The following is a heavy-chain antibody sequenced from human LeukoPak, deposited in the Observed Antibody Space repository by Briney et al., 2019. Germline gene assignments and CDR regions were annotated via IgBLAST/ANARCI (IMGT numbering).Heavy chain of an antibody. CDR2: FDPEDGET. J-gene: IGHJ4*02. CDR1: GYTFTGYY. CDR3: ATGGSWYTRPFDH. D-gene: IGHD6-13*01. Sequence: ASVKVSCKASGYTFTGYYMHWVRQAPGQGLEWMGGFDPEDGETIYAQKFQGRVTMTEDTSTDTAYMELSSLRSEDTAVYYCATGGSWYTRPFDHWGQGTLVTVSS. V-gene: IGHV1-24*01.